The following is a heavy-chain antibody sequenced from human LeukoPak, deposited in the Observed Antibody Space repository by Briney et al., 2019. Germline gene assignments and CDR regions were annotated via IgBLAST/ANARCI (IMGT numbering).Heavy chain of an antibody. CDR3: ARNWYLTSYGMDV. J-gene: IGHJ6*02. D-gene: IGHD1-7*01. Sequence: GGSLRLSCAASGFTFRSYEMNWVRQAPGKGLEWVSYITSSGNTIYYADSVKGRFTISRDNAKNLLYLQLNSLRVEDTAVYYCARNWYLTSYGMDVWGQGTTVTVSS. CDR2: ITSSGNTI. V-gene: IGHV3-48*03. CDR1: GFTFRSYE.